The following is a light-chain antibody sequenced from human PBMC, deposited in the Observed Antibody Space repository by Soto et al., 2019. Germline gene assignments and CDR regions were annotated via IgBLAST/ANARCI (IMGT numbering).Light chain of an antibody. J-gene: IGKJ2*01. V-gene: IGKV1-5*03. CDR3: QQYNSYSRT. CDR1: QSISSW. Sequence: DIQMTQSPSTLSASVGDRVTITCRASQSISSWLAWYQQKPGKAPKLLIYKASSLESGVPSRFSGSGSGTEFTLTISSLQPDGFSTYYCQQYNSYSRTFGQGTKLEIK. CDR2: KAS.